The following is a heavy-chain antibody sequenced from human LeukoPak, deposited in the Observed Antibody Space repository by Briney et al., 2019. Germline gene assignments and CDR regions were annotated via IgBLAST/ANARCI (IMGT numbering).Heavy chain of an antibody. CDR2: INSDGSST. J-gene: IGHJ5*02. CDR3: ASYVAAAGIGWFDP. D-gene: IGHD6-13*01. CDR1: GFTFSSYW. V-gene: IGHV3-74*01. Sequence: PGGSLRLSCAASGFTFSSYWMHWVRQAPGKGLVWVSRINSDGSSTSYADSVKGRFTISRDNAKNTLYLQMNSLRAEDTAVYYCASYVAAAGIGWFDPWGQGTLVTVSS.